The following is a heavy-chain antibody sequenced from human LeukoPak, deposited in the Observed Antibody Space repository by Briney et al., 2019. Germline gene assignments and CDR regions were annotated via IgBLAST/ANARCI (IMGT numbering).Heavy chain of an antibody. CDR3: ARCAGYYDSSGSYPDAFDI. V-gene: IGHV4-31*03. J-gene: IGHJ3*02. D-gene: IGHD3-22*01. Sequence: SQTLSLTCTVSGGSISSGGYYWSWIRQHPGKGLEWIGYIYYSGSTYYNPSLKSRVTISVDTSKNQFSLRLSSVTAADTAVYYCARCAGYYDSSGSYPDAFDIWGQGAVVTVSS. CDR1: GGSISSGGYY. CDR2: IYYSGST.